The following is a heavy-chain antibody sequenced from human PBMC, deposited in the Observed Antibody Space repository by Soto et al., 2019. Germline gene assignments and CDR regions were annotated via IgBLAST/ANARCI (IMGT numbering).Heavy chain of an antibody. CDR1: VFTFSSDA. J-gene: IGHJ4*02. V-gene: IGHV3-23*01. CDR2: ISGTGGNT. D-gene: IGHD1-20*01. Sequence: PRWSLRLSCSASVFTFSSDAMTWFRQAPGKGLEWVSTISGTGGNTYYADSVKGRFTISRDNSKNTVYLQMNSLRAEDTAVYYCVKAVYLLDFDYWGQGTLVTVSS. CDR3: VKAVYLLDFDY.